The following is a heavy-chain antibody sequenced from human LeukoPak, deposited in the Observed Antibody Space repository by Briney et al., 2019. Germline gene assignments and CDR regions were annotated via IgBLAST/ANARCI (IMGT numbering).Heavy chain of an antibody. CDR1: GFTFSSYS. CDR2: ISSSSSYI. D-gene: IGHD3-10*01. Sequence: GGSLRLSCAASGFTFSSYSMNWVRQAPGKGLEWVSSISSSSSYIYYADSVKGRFTISRDNAKNSLYLQMNSLRAEDTAVYYCASLWFGELLDYWGQGTLVTVSS. V-gene: IGHV3-21*01. CDR3: ASLWFGELLDY. J-gene: IGHJ4*02.